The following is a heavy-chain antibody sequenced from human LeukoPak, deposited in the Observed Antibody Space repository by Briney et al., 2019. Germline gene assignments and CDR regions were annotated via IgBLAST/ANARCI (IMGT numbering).Heavy chain of an antibody. V-gene: IGHV1-2*02. J-gene: IGHJ5*02. CDR2: INPNSGGT. Sequence: GASVKVSCKASGYTFTGYYMHWVRQAPGQGLEWMGWINPNSGGTNYAQKLQGRVTMTRDTSISTAYMELSRLRSDDTAVYYCARGATKSRTILNWFDPWGQGTLVTVSS. D-gene: IGHD1-26*01. CDR1: GYTFTGYY. CDR3: ARGATKSRTILNWFDP.